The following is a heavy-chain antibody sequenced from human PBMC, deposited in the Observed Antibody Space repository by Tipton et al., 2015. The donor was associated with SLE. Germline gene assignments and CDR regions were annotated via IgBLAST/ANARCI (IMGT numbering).Heavy chain of an antibody. J-gene: IGHJ6*02. CDR2: ISSSSSYI. CDR3: AREYSSPGGMDV. V-gene: IGHV3-21*01. D-gene: IGHD6-13*01. Sequence: SLRLSCAASGFTFSSYSMNWVRQAPGKGLEWVSSISSSSSYIYYADSVKGRFTISRDNAKNSLYLQMNSLRAEDTAVYYCAREYSSPGGMDVWGQGTTVTVSS. CDR1: GFTFSSYS.